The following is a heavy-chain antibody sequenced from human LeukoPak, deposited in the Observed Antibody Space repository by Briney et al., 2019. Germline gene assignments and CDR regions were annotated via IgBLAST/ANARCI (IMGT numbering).Heavy chain of an antibody. V-gene: IGHV3-48*01. Sequence: GGSLRLSCAASGFTFSSYSMNWVRQAPGKGLEWVSYISSSSRTIYYADSVKGRFTISRDNSKNTLYLQMNSLRAEDTAVYYCAKAQGYQVLPTDPFDYWGQGTLVTVSS. J-gene: IGHJ4*02. CDR3: AKAQGYQVLPTDPFDY. D-gene: IGHD2-2*01. CDR2: ISSSSRTI. CDR1: GFTFSSYS.